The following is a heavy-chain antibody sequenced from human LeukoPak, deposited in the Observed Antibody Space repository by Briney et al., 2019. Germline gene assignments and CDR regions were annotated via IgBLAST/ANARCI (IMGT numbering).Heavy chain of an antibody. D-gene: IGHD3-16*01. Sequence: GGSLRLSCAASGFIFSNYGMYWVRQAPGKGLEWVAFIRHDGSIKNYADSVKGRSTIPRDNSKNTLYLQMNSLRAEDTAVYYCAKDSLADIDYWGQGTLVTVSS. V-gene: IGHV3-30*02. CDR3: AKDSLADIDY. CDR1: GFIFSNYG. CDR2: IRHDGSIK. J-gene: IGHJ4*02.